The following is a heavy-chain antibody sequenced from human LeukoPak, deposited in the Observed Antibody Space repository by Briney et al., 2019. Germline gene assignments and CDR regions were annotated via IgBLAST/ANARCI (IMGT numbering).Heavy chain of an antibody. CDR1: GYTFTDYY. Sequence: ASVKVSCKASGYTFTDYYMHWMRQAPGQGLEWMGWINPNSDDTNYAQKFQGRVTMTRDTSISTAYMELSRLRSDDTAVYYCARAPSYCRGGSCYPIFSKFWGQGTLVTVSS. J-gene: IGHJ4*02. CDR3: ARAPSYCRGGSCYPIFSKF. V-gene: IGHV1-2*02. CDR2: INPNSDDT. D-gene: IGHD2-15*01.